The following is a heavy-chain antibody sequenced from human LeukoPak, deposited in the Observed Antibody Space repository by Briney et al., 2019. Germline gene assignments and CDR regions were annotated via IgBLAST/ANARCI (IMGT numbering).Heavy chain of an antibody. V-gene: IGHV3-30*18. J-gene: IGHJ4*02. Sequence: GGSLRLSCAASGFTFSDYGMHWVRQAPGKGLEWVAVISYDGSNKYYADSVKGRFTLSRDNRKNTLYLQMNRLRTEDTAVYYCAKVKTSSFYYFDNWGQGTLVTVCS. CDR3: AKVKTSSFYYFDN. CDR1: GFTFSDYG. D-gene: IGHD2-2*01. CDR2: ISYDGSNK.